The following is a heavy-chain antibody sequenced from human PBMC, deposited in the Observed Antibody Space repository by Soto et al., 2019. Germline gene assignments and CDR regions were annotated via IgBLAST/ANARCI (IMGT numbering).Heavy chain of an antibody. CDR2: IYYSGST. V-gene: IGHV4-31*03. CDR3: ARDERRYYDFWSGYYPYYYYYGMDV. J-gene: IGHJ6*02. D-gene: IGHD3-3*01. Sequence: QVQLQESGPGLVKPSQTLSLTCTVSGGSISSGGYYWSWIRQHPGKGLEWIGYIYYSGSTYYNPSLKSRVTISVDTSKNQFSLKLSSVTAADTAVYYCARDERRYYDFWSGYYPYYYYYGMDVWGQGTTVTVSS. CDR1: GGSISSGGYY.